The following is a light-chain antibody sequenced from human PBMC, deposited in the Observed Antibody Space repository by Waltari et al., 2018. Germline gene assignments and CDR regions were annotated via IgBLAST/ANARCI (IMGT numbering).Light chain of an antibody. CDR1: QSIATN. J-gene: IGKJ5*01. V-gene: IGKV3-15*01. Sequence: EVVMTQSPDTLSVSPGGRATPSCRASQSIATNLAWYQQGRGQAPRLLIFDASTRATSISGRFSGSGSGTEFTLTISSLQSDDSAVYYCQQYNRWPPITFGQGTRLEIK. CDR3: QQYNRWPPIT. CDR2: DAS.